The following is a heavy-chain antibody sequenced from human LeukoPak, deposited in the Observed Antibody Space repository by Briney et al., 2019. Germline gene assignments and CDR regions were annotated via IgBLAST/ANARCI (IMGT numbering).Heavy chain of an antibody. CDR2: INWNGGST. J-gene: IGHJ4*02. D-gene: IGHD5-12*01. V-gene: IGHV3-20*04. CDR3: ARTADGYSGYFDY. Sequence: GGSLRLSCAASGFTFDDYGMSWVRQAPGKGLEWVSGINWNGGSTGYADSVKGRFTISRDNSKNTLYLQMNSLRAEDTDVYYCARTADGYSGYFDYWGQGTLVTVSS. CDR1: GFTFDDYG.